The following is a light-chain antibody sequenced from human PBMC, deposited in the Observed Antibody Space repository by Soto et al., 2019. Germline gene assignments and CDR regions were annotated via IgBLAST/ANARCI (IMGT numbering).Light chain of an antibody. CDR2: GAS. CDR3: QQYNDWPRT. Sequence: EKMMTQAPATGSVSPGGRASPSCRASQSVSSDLAWYQQKPGQAPRLLIYGASTRATGISARFSGSGSGTEFTLTISSLQSEDFAVYYCQQYNDWPRTFGQGTKVDIK. CDR1: QSVSSD. V-gene: IGKV3-15*01. J-gene: IGKJ1*01.